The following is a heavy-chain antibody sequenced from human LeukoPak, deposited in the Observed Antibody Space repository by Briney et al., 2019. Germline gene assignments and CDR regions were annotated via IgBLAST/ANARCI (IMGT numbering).Heavy chain of an antibody. CDR2: MNPNSGNT. CDR1: GYTFTSYD. V-gene: IGHV1-8*01. D-gene: IGHD7-27*01. Sequence: ASVKVSCKASGYTFTSYDINWVRQATGQGLEWMGWMNPNSGNTGYAQKFQGRVTMTRNTSISTAYMELSSLRSEDTAVYYCARGFEAWGSRGLLLDYWGQGTLVTVSS. J-gene: IGHJ4*02. CDR3: ARGFEAWGSRGLLLDY.